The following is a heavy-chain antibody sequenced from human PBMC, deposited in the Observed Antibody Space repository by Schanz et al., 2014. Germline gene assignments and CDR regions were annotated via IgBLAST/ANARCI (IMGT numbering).Heavy chain of an antibody. CDR2: ISYDGSTK. CDR3: ARAGCINGACKYGMDV. Sequence: VQLVESGGGLVKPGESLRLSCAASGFTFNSYAMHWVRQAPGKGLEWVTVISYDGSTKYYADSVRGRFTISRDTAKNTVFLQMNSLRAEDTAVYYCARAGCINGACKYGMDVWGQGTTVTVSS. J-gene: IGHJ6*02. V-gene: IGHV3-30*04. CDR1: GFTFNSYA. D-gene: IGHD2-8*01.